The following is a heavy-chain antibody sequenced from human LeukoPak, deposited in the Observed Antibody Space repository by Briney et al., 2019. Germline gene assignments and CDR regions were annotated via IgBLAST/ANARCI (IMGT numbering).Heavy chain of an antibody. J-gene: IGHJ3*02. CDR1: GFTFDEYA. V-gene: IGHV3-9*01. Sequence: GRSLRLSCAASGFTFDEYAMHWVRQAGGKGLEGVSGISWNSGSIGYADSVNGRFTISRDNAKNSLYLQMNSLRAEDTALYYCAKGTPPWINNAFDIWGQGTMVTVSS. CDR3: AKGTPPWINNAFDI. D-gene: IGHD5-12*01. CDR2: ISWNSGSI.